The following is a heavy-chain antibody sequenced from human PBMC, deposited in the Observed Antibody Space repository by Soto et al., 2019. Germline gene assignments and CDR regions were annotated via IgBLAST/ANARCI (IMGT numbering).Heavy chain of an antibody. Sequence: SETLSLACAVYGGSFSGYYWSWIRQPPGKGLEWIGEINHSGSTNYNPSLKSRVTISVDTSKNQFSLKLSSMTAADTAVYYCARRFDYWGQGTLVTVSS. CDR3: ARRFDY. CDR1: GGSFSGYY. V-gene: IGHV4-34*01. J-gene: IGHJ4*02. CDR2: INHSGST.